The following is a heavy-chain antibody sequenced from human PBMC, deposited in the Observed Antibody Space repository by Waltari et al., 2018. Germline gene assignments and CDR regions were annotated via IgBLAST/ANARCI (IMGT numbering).Heavy chain of an antibody. CDR1: GASISSSSYY. CDR2: IYYSGST. J-gene: IGHJ4*02. Sequence: QLQLQESGPGLVKPSETLSLTCTVSGASISSSSYYWGWIRQPPGKGLEWIGSIYYSGSTYYTPTLKMLVTISVDTSKNQFSLKLSSVTAADTAVYYCATASDLWSGYYRSDYWGQGTLVTVSS. D-gene: IGHD3-3*01. CDR3: ATASDLWSGYYRSDY. V-gene: IGHV4-39*01.